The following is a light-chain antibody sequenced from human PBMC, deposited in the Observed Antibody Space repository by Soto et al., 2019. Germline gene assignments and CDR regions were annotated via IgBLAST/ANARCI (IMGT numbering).Light chain of an antibody. CDR3: SSYAGNNNLI. V-gene: IGLV2-8*01. Sequence: QSVLTQPPSASGSPGQSVTISCTGTTSDIGDYNYVSWYQQHPGKAPKLMIFEVNKRPSGVPARFFGSKSGNTASLTVSALQAEDEADYFCSSYAGNNNLIFGGGTKLTVL. CDR2: EVN. CDR1: TSDIGDYNY. J-gene: IGLJ2*01.